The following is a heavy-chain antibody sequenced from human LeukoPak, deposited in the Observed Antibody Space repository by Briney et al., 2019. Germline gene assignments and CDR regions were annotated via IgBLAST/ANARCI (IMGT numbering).Heavy chain of an antibody. CDR2: INHSGST. V-gene: IGHV4-34*01. D-gene: IGHD3-10*01. CDR1: GGSFSGYY. J-gene: IGHJ6*03. Sequence: LGTLSLTCAVYGGSFSGYYWSWIRQPPGKGLEWMGEINHSGSTNYNPSLKSQVTIPVYKSKTQFSLKLSSVTATDTAVYYCARGYGSGSYLCYYDMDVWGKGTTVTASS. CDR3: ARGYGSGSYLCYYDMDV.